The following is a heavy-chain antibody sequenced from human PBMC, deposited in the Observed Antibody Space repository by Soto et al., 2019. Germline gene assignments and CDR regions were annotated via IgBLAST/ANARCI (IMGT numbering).Heavy chain of an antibody. V-gene: IGHV3-11*01. CDR2: ISSSGSTI. Sequence: GGSLRLSCAASGFTFSDYYMSWIRQAPGKGLGWVSYISSSGSTIYYADSVKGRFTISRDNAKNSLYLQTNSLRAEDTAVYYCAGGEKQWLAEGVSYWGQGTLVTVSS. D-gene: IGHD6-19*01. J-gene: IGHJ4*02. CDR1: GFTFSDYY. CDR3: AGGEKQWLAEGVSY.